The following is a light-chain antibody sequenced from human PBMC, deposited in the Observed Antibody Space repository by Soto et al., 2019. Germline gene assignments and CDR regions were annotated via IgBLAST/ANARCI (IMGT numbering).Light chain of an antibody. J-gene: IGKJ5*01. CDR1: QSLLHSNGYNY. V-gene: IGKV2-28*01. Sequence: DIVMTQSPLSLPVTPGEPASISCRSSQSLLHSNGYNYLDWYLQEPGQSPQLLIYLGSNRASGVPDRFSGSGSGTDFTLKISRVEAGDVGVYYCMQALQTITFAQGTRLETK. CDR2: LGS. CDR3: MQALQTIT.